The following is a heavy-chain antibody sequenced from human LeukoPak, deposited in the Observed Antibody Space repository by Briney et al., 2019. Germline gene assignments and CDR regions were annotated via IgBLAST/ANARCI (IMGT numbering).Heavy chain of an antibody. V-gene: IGHV3-66*02. J-gene: IGHJ3*02. Sequence: GGSLRLSCAASGFTVSSNYMSWVRQAPGKGLEWVPVIYSGGSTYYADSVKGRFTISRDNSKNTLYLQMNSLRAEDTAVYYCARASRYRIRAFDIWGQGTMVTVSS. CDR3: ARASRYRIRAFDI. CDR1: GFTVSSNY. D-gene: IGHD2-21*01. CDR2: IYSGGST.